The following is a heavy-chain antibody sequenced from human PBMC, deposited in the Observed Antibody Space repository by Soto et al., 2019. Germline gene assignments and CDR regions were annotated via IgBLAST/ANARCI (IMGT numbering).Heavy chain of an antibody. CDR1: GYNFSRYW. V-gene: IGHV5-10-1*01. CDR3: ARRPTVVPAAPGANYGMDV. J-gene: IGHJ6*02. Sequence: GGSLKVSWKGFGYNFSRYWNSWVPQIPGKSLVWMGRIDPSDSYTNYSPSFQGHVTISADKSISTAYLQWSSLKASDTAMYYCARRPTVVPAAPGANYGMDVWGQGTTVTAP. D-gene: IGHD2-2*01. CDR2: IDPSDSYT.